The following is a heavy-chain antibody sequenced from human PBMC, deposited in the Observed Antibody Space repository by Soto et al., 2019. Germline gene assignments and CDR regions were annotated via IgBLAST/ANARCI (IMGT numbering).Heavy chain of an antibody. CDR2: IYYSGST. D-gene: IGHD2-2*01. V-gene: IGHV4-59*01. CDR3: ARLGYCISTSCYDYFDP. CDR1: GGSMNNNY. Sequence: SETLSLTCTVSGGSMNNNYWSWIRQPPGKGLEWIGYIYYSGSTSYNPSLKSRITISVDTSKNQFSLKLSSVTAADTAVYYCARLGYCISTSCYDYFDPWGQGTLVTVSS. J-gene: IGHJ5*02.